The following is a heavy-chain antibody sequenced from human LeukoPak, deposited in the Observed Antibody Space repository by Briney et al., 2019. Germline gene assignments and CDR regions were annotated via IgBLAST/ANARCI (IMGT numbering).Heavy chain of an antibody. CDR3: ARGNTMVRGAIDDYYYYYGMDV. V-gene: IGHV1-18*04. CDR1: GYTFTSYG. J-gene: IGHJ6*04. D-gene: IGHD3-10*01. CDR2: ISAYNGNT. Sequence: ASVKVSCKASGYTFTSYGISWVRQAPGQGLEWMGWISAYNGNTNYAQKLQGRVTMTTGTSTSTAYMELRSLRSDDTAVYYCARGNTMVRGAIDDYYYYYGMDVWGKGTTVTVSS.